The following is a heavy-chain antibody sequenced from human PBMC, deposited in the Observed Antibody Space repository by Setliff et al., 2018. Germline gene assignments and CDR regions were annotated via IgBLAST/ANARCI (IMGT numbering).Heavy chain of an antibody. Sequence: AASVKVSCKASGGTFSSYAISWVRQAPGQGLEWMGGIIPIFGTANYAQKFQGRVTITTDESTSTAYMELSSLRSEDTAVYYCARVYTLTIPPDYWGQGTLVTVSS. CDR1: GGTFSSYA. D-gene: IGHD4-17*01. CDR3: ARVYTLTIPPDY. V-gene: IGHV1-69*05. CDR2: IIPIFGTA. J-gene: IGHJ4*02.